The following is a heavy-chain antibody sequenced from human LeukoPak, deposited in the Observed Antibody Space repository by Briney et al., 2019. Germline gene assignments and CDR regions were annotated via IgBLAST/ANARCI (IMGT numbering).Heavy chain of an antibody. D-gene: IGHD1-14*01. V-gene: IGHV4-4*02. Sequence: SETLSLTCAVSGDSISDSDWWTWVRQPPGKGLEWIGEIRHSGSTNYSPSLKSRVTISIDKSKNQLSLKLSSVTAADTANYFCARAGIPWNPADCWSQGTLVIVSS. CDR3: ARAGIPWNPADC. CDR1: GDSISDSDW. J-gene: IGHJ4*02. CDR2: IRHSGST.